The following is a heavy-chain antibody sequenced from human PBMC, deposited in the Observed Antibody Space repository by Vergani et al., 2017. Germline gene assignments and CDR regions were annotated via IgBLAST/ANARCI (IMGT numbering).Heavy chain of an antibody. CDR2: IIPILGIA. V-gene: IGHV1-69*08. J-gene: IGHJ5*02. CDR1: GGTFSSYT. CDR3: ARDPAALNWFDP. D-gene: IGHD6-13*01. Sequence: QVQLVQSGAEVKKPGSSVKVSCKASGGTFSSYTISWVRQAPGQGLEWMGRIIPILGIANYAQKFQGRVTITADKSTSTAYMELSSLRSEDTAVYYCARDPAALNWFDPWGQRSLVTVSS.